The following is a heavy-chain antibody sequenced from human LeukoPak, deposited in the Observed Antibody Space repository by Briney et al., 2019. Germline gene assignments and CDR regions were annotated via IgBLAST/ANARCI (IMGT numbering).Heavy chain of an antibody. V-gene: IGHV1-18*01. CDR1: GYTFTSYG. D-gene: IGHD3-3*01. J-gene: IGHJ4*02. CDR2: ISAYNGNT. CDR3: ARDKPYCDFWGGYIFDY. Sequence: ASVKVSCKASGYTFTSYGISWVRQAPGQGLEWMGWISAYNGNTNYAQKLQGRVTMTTDTSTSTAYIELRSLRSDDTAVYYCARDKPYCDFWGGYIFDYWGQGTLVTVSS.